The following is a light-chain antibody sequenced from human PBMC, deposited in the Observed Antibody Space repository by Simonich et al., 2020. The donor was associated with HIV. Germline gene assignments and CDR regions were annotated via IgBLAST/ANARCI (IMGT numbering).Light chain of an antibody. CDR2: DVN. CDR1: SSDVGAYNY. J-gene: IGLJ2*01. Sequence: HSALTQPRSVSGSPGQSVTISCTGTSSDVGAYNYVSWYQQYPGKAPKLMIYDVNKRPSGVPDRFSGSKSGNTASLTISWLQAEDEADYFCCSYAGTYTFGVFGGGTRLTV. CDR3: CSYAGTYTFGV. V-gene: IGLV2-11*01.